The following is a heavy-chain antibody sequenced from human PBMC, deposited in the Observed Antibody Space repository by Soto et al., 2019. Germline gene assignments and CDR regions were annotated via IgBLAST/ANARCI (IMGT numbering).Heavy chain of an antibody. CDR1: GLSVSTNF. CDR2: IYSGGKT. Sequence: QLVESGGGLIQPGEPLKLSCAASGLSVSTNFMSWVRQAPGKGLEWLAVIYSGGKTFYADSVKGRFTISKDNSKNTLSLQMNSLRAEDTVVYYCTRDAPGERPYYFYYYGMDVWGQGTTVTVSS. CDR3: TRDAPGERPYYFYYYGMDV. J-gene: IGHJ6*02. V-gene: IGHV3-53*01.